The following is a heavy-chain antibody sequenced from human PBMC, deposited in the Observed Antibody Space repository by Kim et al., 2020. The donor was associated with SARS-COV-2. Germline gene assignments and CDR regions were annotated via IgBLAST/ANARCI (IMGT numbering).Heavy chain of an antibody. D-gene: IGHD5-18*01. V-gene: IGHV3-9*01. Sequence: YAQSWKGRFTVSRDNAKNSLYLQMNCLRPEDTALYYCAKGFFSAMALFDYWGQGTLVTVSS. J-gene: IGHJ4*02. CDR3: AKGFFSAMALFDY.